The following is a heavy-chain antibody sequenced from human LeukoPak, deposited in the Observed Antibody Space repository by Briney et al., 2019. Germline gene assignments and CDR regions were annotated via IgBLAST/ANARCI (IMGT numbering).Heavy chain of an antibody. CDR3: ARDHLGGLFDP. CDR2: IFPIFGTA. J-gene: IGHJ5*02. D-gene: IGHD1-26*01. CDR1: GGTFSSYA. V-gene: IGHV1-69*01. Sequence: GASVKVSCKASGGTFSSYAIGWVRQAPGQGLEWMGGIFPIFGTANYAQKFQGRVTITADESTSTAYMELSSLRSEDTAVYYCARDHLGGLFDPWGQGTLVTVSS.